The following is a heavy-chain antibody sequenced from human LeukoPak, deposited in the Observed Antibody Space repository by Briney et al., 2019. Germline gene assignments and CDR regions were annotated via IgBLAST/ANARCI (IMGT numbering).Heavy chain of an antibody. J-gene: IGHJ4*02. Sequence: PGGSLRLSCTASGFTFSSYAMSWDRQAPGKGLEWVSPISGSGGGTYYTDSVKGRFTISRDNSKNTLYLQMNSLRAEDTAVYYCARSGNYYSFDYWGQGTLVTVSS. CDR1: GFTFSSYA. CDR3: ARSGNYYSFDY. CDR2: ISGSGGGT. D-gene: IGHD1-26*01. V-gene: IGHV3-23*01.